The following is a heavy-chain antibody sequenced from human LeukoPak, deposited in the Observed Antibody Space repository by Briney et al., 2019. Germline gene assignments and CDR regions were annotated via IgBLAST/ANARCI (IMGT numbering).Heavy chain of an antibody. CDR2: IKQDGSEE. D-gene: IGHD6-25*01. CDR3: ARSGRARHCPDFEY. Sequence: GGSLRLSCAASGFTLGTHWMSWVRQAPGKGLEWVANIKQDGSEEYYVDSVKGRFTVSRDNAENSLYLQMNSLRAEDTAVYYCARSGRARHCPDFEYWGQGTLVTVSS. V-gene: IGHV3-7*01. CDR1: GFTLGTHW. J-gene: IGHJ4*02.